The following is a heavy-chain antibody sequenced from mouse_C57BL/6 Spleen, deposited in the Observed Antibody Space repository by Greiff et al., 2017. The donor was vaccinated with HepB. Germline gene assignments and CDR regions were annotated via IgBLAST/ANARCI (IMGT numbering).Heavy chain of an antibody. Sequence: VKVVESGAELARPGASVKLSCKASGYTFTSYGISWVKQRTGQGLEWIGEIYPRSGNTYYNEKFKGKATLTADKSSSTAYMELRSLTSEDSAVYFCARFYYYGSSYVGYFDVWGTGTTVTVSS. D-gene: IGHD1-1*01. CDR3: ARFYYYGSSYVGYFDV. J-gene: IGHJ1*03. CDR1: GYTFTSYG. V-gene: IGHV1-81*01. CDR2: IYPRSGNT.